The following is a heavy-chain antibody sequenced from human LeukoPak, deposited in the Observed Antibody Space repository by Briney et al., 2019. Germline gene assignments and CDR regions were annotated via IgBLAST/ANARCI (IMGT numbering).Heavy chain of an antibody. V-gene: IGHV1-2*02. CDR3: AGVRAGNSFAPYYFDC. CDR1: GYTFTGYY. J-gene: IGHJ4*02. Sequence: ASVKVSCKASGYTFTGYYMHWVRQAPGQGLEWMGWINPNSGGTNYAQKFQGRVTMTRDTSISTAYMELSRLRSDDTAVYYCAGVRAGNSFAPYYFDCWGQGTLVTVSS. CDR2: INPNSGGT. D-gene: IGHD5-18*01.